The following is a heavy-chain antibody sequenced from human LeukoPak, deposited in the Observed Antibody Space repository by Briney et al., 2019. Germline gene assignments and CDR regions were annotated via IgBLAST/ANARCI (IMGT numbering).Heavy chain of an antibody. CDR2: ISYSGST. D-gene: IGHD3-10*01. J-gene: IGHJ4*02. CDR1: GGSISSYY. Sequence: SETLSLTCTVSGGSISSYYWSWIRQPPGKGLEWIGYISYSGSTNYNPSLKSRVTISVDTSRNQFSLKLSSVTAADTAVYYCARGRLGGSGSYYNVLVYWGQGTLVTVSS. CDR3: ARGRLGGSGSYYNVLVY. V-gene: IGHV4-59*01.